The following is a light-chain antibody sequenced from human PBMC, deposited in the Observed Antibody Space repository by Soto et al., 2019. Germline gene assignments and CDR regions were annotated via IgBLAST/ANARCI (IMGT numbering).Light chain of an antibody. CDR1: SSDVGGYNY. Sequence: QSALTQPPSASGSPGQSVTISCTGTSSDVGGYNYVSWYRQHPGKAPTLMVYGVSKRPSGVADRFSGSKSGNTASLTVSGLQGEDDADYHCSTNAGSYNFVFATGTKVTVL. V-gene: IGLV2-8*01. CDR3: STNAGSYNFV. CDR2: GVS. J-gene: IGLJ1*01.